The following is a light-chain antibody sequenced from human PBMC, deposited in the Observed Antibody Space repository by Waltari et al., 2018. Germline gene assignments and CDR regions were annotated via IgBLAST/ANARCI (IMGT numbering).Light chain of an antibody. J-gene: IGLJ1*01. Sequence: QSALPQPASVSGSPGQSITISCTGTSSDIGGYNSVPRHQQPPGKAPKLMIYDVSKRPSGVSNRFSGSKSGNTASLTISGLQAEDEADYYCSSYTSSSTFNYVFGTGTKVTVL. CDR1: SSDIGGYNS. V-gene: IGLV2-14*01. CDR2: DVS. CDR3: SSYTSSSTFNYV.